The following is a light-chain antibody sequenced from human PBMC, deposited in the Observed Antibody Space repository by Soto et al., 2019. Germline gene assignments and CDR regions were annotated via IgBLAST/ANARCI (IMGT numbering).Light chain of an antibody. V-gene: IGLV1-51*01. Sequence: QSVLTQPPSVSAAPGTRYHTSCSGSGSNIGGNAVSWYQTLPGTAPKLLMYDDNKRPSGIPDRFSGSKSGTSATLGITGFQTGDEADYYCGSWDSSLSAYVFGTGTKVTVL. CDR3: GSWDSSLSAYV. CDR2: DDN. CDR1: GSNIGGNA. J-gene: IGLJ1*01.